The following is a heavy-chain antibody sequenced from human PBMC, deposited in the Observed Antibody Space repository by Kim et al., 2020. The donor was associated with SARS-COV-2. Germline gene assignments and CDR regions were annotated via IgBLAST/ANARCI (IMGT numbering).Heavy chain of an antibody. D-gene: IGHD3-10*02. J-gene: IGHJ4*02. Sequence: YSPSFQGQVTISADKSISTAYLQWSSLKASDTAMYYCARPMFGELTPLGYWGQGTLVTVSS. CDR3: ARPMFGELTPLGY. V-gene: IGHV5-51*01.